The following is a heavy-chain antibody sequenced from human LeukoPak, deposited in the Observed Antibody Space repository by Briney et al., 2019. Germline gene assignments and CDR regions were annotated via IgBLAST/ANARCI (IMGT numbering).Heavy chain of an antibody. CDR1: GFTFSTYD. CDR3: AKDFGEAAFGI. J-gene: IGHJ3*02. V-gene: IGHV3-30*18. D-gene: IGHD3-10*01. CDR2: ISYDGSDK. Sequence: GGSLRLSCAASGFTFSTYDMHWVRQAPGKGLEWVAIISYDGSDKYYADSVKGRFTISGDNSKNTLYLQMNSLRAEDTAVYYCAKDFGEAAFGIWGQGTMVTVSS.